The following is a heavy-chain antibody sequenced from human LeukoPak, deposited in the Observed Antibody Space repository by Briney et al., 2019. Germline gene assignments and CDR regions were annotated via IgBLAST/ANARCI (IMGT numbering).Heavy chain of an antibody. CDR3: ARHRKGIAAAGTNYYYYYMDV. Sequence: GESLKISCKGSGYSFTNYWIGWVRQMPGKGLEWMGIIYPGDSDTRYSPSFQGQVTISADKSISTAYLQWSSLKASDTAMYYCARHRKGIAAAGTNYYYYYMDVWGKGTTVTVSS. J-gene: IGHJ6*03. CDR2: IYPGDSDT. V-gene: IGHV5-51*01. CDR1: GYSFTNYW. D-gene: IGHD6-13*01.